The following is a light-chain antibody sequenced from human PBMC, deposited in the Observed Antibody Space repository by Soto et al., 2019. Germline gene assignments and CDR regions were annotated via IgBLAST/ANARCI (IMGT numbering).Light chain of an antibody. V-gene: IGKV3-20*01. Sequence: EIGLTQSPGTLSLSPGERATLSCRASQSVSNNYLAWYQQKPGQAPRLLIYGASNRATGIPDRFSGSGSGTDFTLTISRLEPEDFPVYYCQQYGSSGTFGQGTKADIK. CDR2: GAS. CDR1: QSVSNNY. CDR3: QQYGSSGT. J-gene: IGKJ1*01.